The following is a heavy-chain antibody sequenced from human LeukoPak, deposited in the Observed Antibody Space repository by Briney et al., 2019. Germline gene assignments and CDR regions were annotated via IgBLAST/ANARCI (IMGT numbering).Heavy chain of an antibody. CDR2: ISGSGSNT. V-gene: IGHV3-23*01. CDR3: AKQSATVTTSPFDY. CDR1: GFPFSSYA. D-gene: IGHD4-17*01. Sequence: GGSLRLSCAVSGFPFSSYAMSWVRQAPGKGLEWVSAISGSGSNTYYSDSVKGRFTISRDNSKNTLYLQMNSLRAEDTAVYYCAKQSATVTTSPFDYWGQGTLVTVSS. J-gene: IGHJ4*02.